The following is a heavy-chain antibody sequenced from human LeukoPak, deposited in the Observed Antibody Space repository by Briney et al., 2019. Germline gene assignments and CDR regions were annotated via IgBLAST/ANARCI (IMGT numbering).Heavy chain of an antibody. CDR3: AKSVWGSSGYYPNRFDP. V-gene: IGHV3-23*01. CDR1: GFTFSSYA. Sequence: GGSLRLSCAASGFTFSSYAMSWVRQAPGKGLEWVSAISGSGGSTYYADSVKGRFTISRDNSKNTLYLQMNSLRAEDTAVYYCAKSVWGSSGYYPNRFDPWGQRTLVTDSS. D-gene: IGHD3-22*01. J-gene: IGHJ5*02. CDR2: ISGSGGST.